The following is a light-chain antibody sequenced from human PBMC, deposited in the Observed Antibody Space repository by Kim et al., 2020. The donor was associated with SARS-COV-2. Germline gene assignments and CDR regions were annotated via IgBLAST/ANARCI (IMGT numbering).Light chain of an antibody. J-gene: IGLJ3*02. Sequence: QSVLTQPPSASGTPGQRVTISCSGSSSNIGSNYVYWYQQLPGTAPKLLIYKNNQRPSGVPDRFSGSKSGTSASLAISGLRSEDEADYYCAAWDDNLGGRVFGGGTQLTVL. CDR1: SSNIGSNY. V-gene: IGLV1-47*01. CDR2: KNN. CDR3: AAWDDNLGGRV.